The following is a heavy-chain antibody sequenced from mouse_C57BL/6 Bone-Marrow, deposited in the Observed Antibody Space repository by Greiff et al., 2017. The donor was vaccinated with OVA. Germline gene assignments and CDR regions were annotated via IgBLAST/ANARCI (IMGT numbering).Heavy chain of an antibody. V-gene: IGHV5-6*01. Sequence: EVQLVESGGDLVKPGGSLKLSCAASGFTFSSYGMSWVRQTPDKRLEWVATISSGGSYTYYPDSVKGRFTISRDNAKNTLYLQMSSLKSEDTAMYYCALGIITGAYWGQGTLVTVSA. J-gene: IGHJ3*01. CDR1: GFTFSSYG. D-gene: IGHD1-1*01. CDR2: ISSGGSYT. CDR3: ALGIITGAY.